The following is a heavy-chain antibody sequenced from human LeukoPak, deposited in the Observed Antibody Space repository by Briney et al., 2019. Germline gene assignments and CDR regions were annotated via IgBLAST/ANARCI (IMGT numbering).Heavy chain of an antibody. CDR2: ISAYNGNT. J-gene: IGHJ4*02. Sequence: ASVKVSCKASGYTFSNYAINWVRQAPGQGLEWMGWISAYNGNTNYAQKLQGRVTMTTDTSTSTAYMELRSLRSDDTAVYYCARGSPYDSSGLENFDYWGQGTLVTVSS. D-gene: IGHD3-22*01. V-gene: IGHV1-18*01. CDR3: ARGSPYDSSGLENFDY. CDR1: GYTFSNYA.